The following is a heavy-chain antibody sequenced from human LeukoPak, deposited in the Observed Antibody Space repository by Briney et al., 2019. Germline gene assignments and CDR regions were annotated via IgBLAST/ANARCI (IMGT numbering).Heavy chain of an antibody. V-gene: IGHV1-69*01. CDR1: GGTFSSYA. CDR2: IIPIFGTA. CDR3: ARDRSKRRYYDSSGRPYDAFDI. J-gene: IGHJ3*02. D-gene: IGHD3-22*01. Sequence: SVKVSCKASGGTFSSYAISWVRQAPGQGLEWMGGIIPIFGTANYAQKFQGRVTTTADESTSTAYMELSSLRSEDTAVYYCARDRSKRRYYDSSGRPYDAFDIWGQGTMVTVSS.